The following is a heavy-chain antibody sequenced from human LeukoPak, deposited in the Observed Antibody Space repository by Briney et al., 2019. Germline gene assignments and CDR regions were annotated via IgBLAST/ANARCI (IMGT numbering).Heavy chain of an antibody. Sequence: SETLSLTCAVYGGSFSGYYWSWIRQPPGKGLEWIGEINHSGSTNYNPSLKSRVTISVDTSKNQFSLKLSSVTAADTAVYYCARGNVRSSSWYYDYWGQGTLVTVSS. D-gene: IGHD6-13*01. V-gene: IGHV4-34*01. CDR2: INHSGST. CDR3: ARGNVRSSSWYYDY. CDR1: GGSFSGYY. J-gene: IGHJ4*02.